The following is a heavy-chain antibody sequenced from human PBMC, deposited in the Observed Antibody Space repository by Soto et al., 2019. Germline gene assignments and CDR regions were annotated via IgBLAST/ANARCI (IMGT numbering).Heavy chain of an antibody. CDR2: IWYDGSNK. CDR3: ASRSNPYYYYGMDV. V-gene: IGHV3-33*01. Sequence: QVQLVESGGGVVQPGRSLRLSCAASGFTFSSYGMHWVRQAPCKGLEWVAVIWYDGSNKYYADSVKGRFTISRDNSKNTLYLQMNSLRAEDTAVYYCASRSNPYYYYGMDVWGQGTTVTVSS. J-gene: IGHJ6*02. CDR1: GFTFSSYG. D-gene: IGHD2-2*01.